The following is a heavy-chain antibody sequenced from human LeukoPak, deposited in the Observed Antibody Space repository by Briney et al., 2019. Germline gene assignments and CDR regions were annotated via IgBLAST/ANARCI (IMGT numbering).Heavy chain of an antibody. Sequence: SETLSLTCTVSGGPISSGSYYWSCIRQPAGKGLECIGRIYTSGSTNYNPSLKSRVTISVDTSKNQFSLKLSSVTAADTAVYYCARDSYSSSPGRAGYWGQGTLVTVSS. CDR3: ARDSYSSSPGRAGY. CDR1: GGPISSGSYY. CDR2: IYTSGST. D-gene: IGHD6-13*01. V-gene: IGHV4-61*02. J-gene: IGHJ4*02.